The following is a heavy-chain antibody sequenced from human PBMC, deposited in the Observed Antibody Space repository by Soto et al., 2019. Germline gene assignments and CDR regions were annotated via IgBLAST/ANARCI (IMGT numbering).Heavy chain of an antibody. CDR1: GGSISSYY. D-gene: IGHD5-12*01. J-gene: IGHJ4*02. CDR3: ASHDRSSGYDYFDY. V-gene: IGHV4-59*08. CDR2: IYYSGST. Sequence: SETLSLTCTVSGGSISSYYWSWIRQPPGKGLEWIGYIYYSGSTNYNPSLKSRVTISVDTSKNQFSLKLSSVTAADTAVYYCASHDRSSGYDYFDYWGQGTLVTVSS.